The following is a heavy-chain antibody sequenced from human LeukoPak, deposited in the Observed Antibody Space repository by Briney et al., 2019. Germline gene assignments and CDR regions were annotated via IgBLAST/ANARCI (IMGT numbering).Heavy chain of an antibody. D-gene: IGHD6-13*01. V-gene: IGHV1-69*05. CDR1: GGTFSSYA. J-gene: IGHJ5*02. CDR2: IIPIFGTA. Sequence: ASVKVSCKASGGTFSSYAISWVRQAPGQGLEWMGRIIPIFGTANYAQKFQGRVTITTDESTSTAYMELSSLRSEDTAVYYCARDRYSSSWTSPFDPWGRGTLVTVSS. CDR3: ARDRYSSSWTSPFDP.